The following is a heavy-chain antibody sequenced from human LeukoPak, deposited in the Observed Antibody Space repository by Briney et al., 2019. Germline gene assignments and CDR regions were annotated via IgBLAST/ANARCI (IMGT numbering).Heavy chain of an antibody. CDR1: GFTVSSSY. J-gene: IGHJ4*02. D-gene: IGHD3-22*01. Sequence: QPGGSLRLSCAASGFTVSSSYMSWVRQAPGKGLEGVSVIYSGGSTYYADSVKGRFTISRDNSKNTLYLQMNSLRAEDTAVYYCATEGQYYDSSGYPTWTFDSWGQGTLVTVSS. V-gene: IGHV3-66*02. CDR3: ATEGQYYDSSGYPTWTFDS. CDR2: IYSGGST.